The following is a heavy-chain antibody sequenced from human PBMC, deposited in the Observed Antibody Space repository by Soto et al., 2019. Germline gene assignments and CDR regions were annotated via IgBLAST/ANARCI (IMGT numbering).Heavy chain of an antibody. CDR3: ARGPFLYSRSWFNWLDP. CDR2: INHSGST. J-gene: IGHJ5*02. V-gene: IGHV4-34*01. CDR1: GGSFSGYY. D-gene: IGHD6-13*01. Sequence: SETLSLTCAVYGGSFSGYYWSWIRQPPGKGLEWIGEINHSGSTNYNPSLKSRVTISVDTSKNQFSLKLSSVTAADTAVYYCARGPFLYSRSWFNWLDPWGQGTLVTVYS.